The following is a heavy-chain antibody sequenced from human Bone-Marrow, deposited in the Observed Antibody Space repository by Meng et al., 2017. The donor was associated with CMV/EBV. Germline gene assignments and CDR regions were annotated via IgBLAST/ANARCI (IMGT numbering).Heavy chain of an antibody. CDR1: GSTVSSHA. D-gene: IGHD3-3*01. CDR2: ISGSGSRQ. J-gene: IGHJ3*02. Sequence: SGSTVSSHAMTCGRQAPGKGLELVASISGSGSRQYYAASVKGRFTISRDNSKNTLYLQMNSLRAEDTAEYYCAKPIFGVDRDAFDIWGQGTMVTVSS. V-gene: IGHV3-23*01. CDR3: AKPIFGVDRDAFDI.